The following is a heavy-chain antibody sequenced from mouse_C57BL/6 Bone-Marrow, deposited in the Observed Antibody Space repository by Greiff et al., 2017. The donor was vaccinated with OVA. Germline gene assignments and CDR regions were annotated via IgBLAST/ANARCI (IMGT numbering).Heavy chain of an antibody. CDR3: ARETLGLAFAY. D-gene: IGHD4-1*01. J-gene: IGHJ3*01. CDR2: ISDGGSYT. V-gene: IGHV5-4*01. CDR1: GFTFSSYA. Sequence: EVQGVQSGGGLVQPKGSLKLSCAASGFTFSSYAMSWVRQTPEKRLEWVATISDGGSYTYYPDNVKGRFTISRDNAKNNLYLQMSHLKSEDTARYYFARETLGLAFAYWGQGTLVTVSA.